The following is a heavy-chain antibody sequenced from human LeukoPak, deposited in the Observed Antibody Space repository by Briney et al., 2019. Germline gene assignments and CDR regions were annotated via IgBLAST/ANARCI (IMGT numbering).Heavy chain of an antibody. V-gene: IGHV4-4*07. D-gene: IGHD3-10*01. CDR3: ARLLWFGELFSNWFDP. CDR1: GGSISSYY. Sequence: SETLSLTCTVSGGSISSYYWSWIRQAAGKGLEWIGRIYTSGSTNYNPSLKSRVTMSVDTSTNQFSLKLSSVTAADTAVYYCARLLWFGELFSNWFDPWGQGTLVTVSS. CDR2: IYTSGST. J-gene: IGHJ5*02.